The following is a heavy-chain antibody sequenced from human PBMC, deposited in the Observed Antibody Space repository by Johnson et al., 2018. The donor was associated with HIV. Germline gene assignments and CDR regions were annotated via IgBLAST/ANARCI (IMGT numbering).Heavy chain of an antibody. CDR1: GFTFSSYT. Sequence: QVQLVESGGGLIQPGESLRLSCAASGFTFSSYTMHWVRQAPGKGLEWVAVISYDGRNKYFADSVKGRFSIPRDNAKHSLYLQMNSLRAEDTAVYYCARSAYYYDNSGHRGDVFDIWGQGTMVTVSS. CDR2: ISYDGRNK. J-gene: IGHJ3*02. CDR3: ARSAYYYDNSGHRGDVFDI. D-gene: IGHD3-22*01. V-gene: IGHV3-30*04.